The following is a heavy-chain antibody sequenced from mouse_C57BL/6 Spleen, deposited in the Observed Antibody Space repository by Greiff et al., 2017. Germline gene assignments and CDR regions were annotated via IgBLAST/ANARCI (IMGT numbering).Heavy chain of an antibody. CDR1: GYTFTDYY. CDR2: INPNNGGT. D-gene: IGHD1-1*01. CDR3: ARSGNAMDY. J-gene: IGHJ4*01. Sequence: VQLQQSGPELVKPGASVKISCKASGYTFTDYYMNWVKQSHGKSLEWIGDINPNNGGTSYNQKFKGKATLTVDKSSSTAYMELRSLTSEDSAVYYCARSGNAMDYWGQGTSGTVSS. V-gene: IGHV1-26*01.